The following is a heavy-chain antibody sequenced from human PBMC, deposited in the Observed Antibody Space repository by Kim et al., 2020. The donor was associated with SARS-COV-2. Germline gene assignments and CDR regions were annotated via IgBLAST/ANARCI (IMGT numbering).Heavy chain of an antibody. CDR1: GGSISSSSYY. J-gene: IGHJ3*02. CDR2: IYYSGNT. Sequence: SETLSLTCTVSGGSISSSSYYWGWIRQPPGKGLEWIGSIYYSGNTYYNPTLKSPVTISVDTSKNQFSLKLSSVTAADTAVYYCARGALDAFDIWGQGTMVTVSS. V-gene: IGHV4-39*01. CDR3: ARGALDAFDI.